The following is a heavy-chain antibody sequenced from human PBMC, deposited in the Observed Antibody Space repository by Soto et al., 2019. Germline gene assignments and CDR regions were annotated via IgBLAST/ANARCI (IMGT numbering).Heavy chain of an antibody. V-gene: IGHV3-23*01. CDR3: AKERIDYDILTGYAIPVNWFDP. CDR2: ISGSGGST. D-gene: IGHD3-9*01. Sequence: GGSLRLSCAASGFTFSSYAMSWVRQAPGKGLEWVSAISGSGGSTYYADSVKGRFTISRDNSKNTLYLQMNSLRAEDTAVYYCAKERIDYDILTGYAIPVNWFDPWGQGTLVTVSS. CDR1: GFTFSSYA. J-gene: IGHJ5*02.